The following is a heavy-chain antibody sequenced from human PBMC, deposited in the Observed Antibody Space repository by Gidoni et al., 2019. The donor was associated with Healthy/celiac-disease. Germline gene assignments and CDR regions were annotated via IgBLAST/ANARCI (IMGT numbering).Heavy chain of an antibody. CDR3: ARGGYCSGGSCYPYFDY. Sequence: QAQLQESGPGLVKPSATLSLTCIVYGGSISCYYWSWIRKHPGKGLEWIGYSYYRGSTNYNPSHKSRVTISVDTSKNQFSLKLSSVTAADTAVYYCARGGYCSGGSCYPYFDYWGQGTLVTVSS. J-gene: IGHJ4*02. V-gene: IGHV4-59*08. D-gene: IGHD2-15*01. CDR2: SYYRGST. CDR1: GGSISCYY.